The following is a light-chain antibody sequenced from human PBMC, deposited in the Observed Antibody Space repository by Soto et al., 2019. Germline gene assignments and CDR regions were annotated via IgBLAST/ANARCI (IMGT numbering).Light chain of an antibody. V-gene: IGKV3D-15*01. CDR1: QSVSSN. Sequence: EIVMTQSPATLSVSPGERATLSCRASQSVSSNLAWYQQKPGQAPRLLIYGASTRATGIPARFSGSGSGTDFTLTISKLEPEDFAVYYCQHCGDSSWTFGQGTKVDIK. J-gene: IGKJ1*01. CDR3: QHCGDSSWT. CDR2: GAS.